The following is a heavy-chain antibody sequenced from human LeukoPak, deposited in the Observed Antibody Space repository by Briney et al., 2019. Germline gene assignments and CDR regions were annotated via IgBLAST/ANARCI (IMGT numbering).Heavy chain of an antibody. CDR2: IFYSGST. Sequence: PSETLSLTCTVSGGSISDYYWSWIRQPPGKGLEWIGYIFYSGSTNYSPSLKSRVTISVDTSKNQFSLKLSSVTAADTAMYYCARETMLDDTGSDYFDYWGQGTLVTVSS. CDR1: GGSISDYY. J-gene: IGHJ4*02. D-gene: IGHD3-22*01. CDR3: ARETMLDDTGSDYFDY. V-gene: IGHV4-59*01.